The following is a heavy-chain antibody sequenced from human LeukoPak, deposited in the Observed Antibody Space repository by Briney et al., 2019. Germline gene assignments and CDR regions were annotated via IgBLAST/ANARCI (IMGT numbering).Heavy chain of an antibody. D-gene: IGHD2-21*02. Sequence: SETLSLTCTVSGGSISSGGYYWGWIRQPPGKGLEWIGYIYHSGSTYYNPSLKSRVTISLDRSRNQFSLKLSSVTAADTAVYYCASSIVVLTAIEYWGQGTLVTVSS. CDR1: GGSISSGGYY. CDR3: ASSIVVLTAIEY. V-gene: IGHV4-30-2*01. CDR2: IYHSGST. J-gene: IGHJ4*02.